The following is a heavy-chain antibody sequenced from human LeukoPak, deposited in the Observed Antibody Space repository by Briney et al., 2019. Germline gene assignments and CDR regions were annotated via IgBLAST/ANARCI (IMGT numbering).Heavy chain of an antibody. Sequence: GGSLRLSCAASGFIFSSYEMNWVRQAPGKGLEWVSAISGSGGSTNYADSVKGRFTISRDNSKNTLYLQMNSLRAEDTAVYYCAKDLGYCSGGSCYSVANYYFDYWGQGTLVTVSS. CDR1: GFIFSSYE. J-gene: IGHJ4*02. D-gene: IGHD2-15*01. CDR2: ISGSGGST. CDR3: AKDLGYCSGGSCYSVANYYFDY. V-gene: IGHV3-23*01.